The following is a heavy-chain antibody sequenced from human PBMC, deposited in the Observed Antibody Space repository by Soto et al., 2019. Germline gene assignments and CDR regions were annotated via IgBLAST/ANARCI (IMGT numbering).Heavy chain of an antibody. V-gene: IGHV3-66*01. J-gene: IGHJ3*02. CDR3: ARARDDFSDYYAFDI. D-gene: IGHD4-17*01. CDR1: GFTVSANY. CDR2: IYSGGTT. Sequence: EVQLVESGGGLAQPGGSLRLSCAVSGFTVSANYMSWVRQAPGKGLEWVSVIYSGGTTYYSNSVKGRFTISRDTSQNTLYLQMNSLRAEDTAVYYCARARDDFSDYYAFDIWGQGTMVTVSS.